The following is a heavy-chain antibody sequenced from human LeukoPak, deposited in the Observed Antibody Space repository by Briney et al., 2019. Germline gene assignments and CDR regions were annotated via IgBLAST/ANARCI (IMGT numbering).Heavy chain of an antibody. V-gene: IGHV1-8*01. CDR2: MNPNSGNT. CDR1: GDTFSSHE. Sequence: ASVKVSCKASGDTFSSHENSWVRQAPGQGLEWMGWMNPNSGNTGYAQKFQGRVTMTRNTSISTAYMELSSLRSEDTAVYYCARGRDGYNPQDYWGQGTLVTVSS. CDR3: ARGRDGYNPQDY. D-gene: IGHD5-24*01. J-gene: IGHJ4*02.